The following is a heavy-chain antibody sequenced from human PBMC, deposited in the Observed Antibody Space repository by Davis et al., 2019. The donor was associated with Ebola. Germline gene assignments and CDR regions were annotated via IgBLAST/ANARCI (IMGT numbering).Heavy chain of an antibody. Sequence: SLRLSCAASGFTFDDYAMHWVRQAPGKGLEWVSGIRWNSGSIGYADSVKGRFTISRDNAKNSLYLQMNSLRAEDTALYYCAKGGAGANTWFDPWGQGTLVTVSS. J-gene: IGHJ5*02. CDR2: IRWNSGSI. V-gene: IGHV3-9*01. CDR1: GFTFDDYA. CDR3: AKGGAGANTWFDP. D-gene: IGHD1-26*01.